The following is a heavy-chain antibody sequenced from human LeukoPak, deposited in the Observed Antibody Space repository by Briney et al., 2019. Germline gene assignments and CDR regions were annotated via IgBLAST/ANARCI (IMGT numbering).Heavy chain of an antibody. V-gene: IGHV4-59*01. CDR3: ATGQLLWFGELSQFWFDP. CDR2: IYYSGST. Sequence: SETLSLTCTVSGGSISSYYWSWIRQPPGKGLEWIGYIYYSGSTNYNPSLKSRVTISVDTSKNQFSLKLSSVTAADTAVYYCATGQLLWFGELSQFWFDPWGQGTLVTVSS. CDR1: GGSISSYY. D-gene: IGHD3-10*01. J-gene: IGHJ5*02.